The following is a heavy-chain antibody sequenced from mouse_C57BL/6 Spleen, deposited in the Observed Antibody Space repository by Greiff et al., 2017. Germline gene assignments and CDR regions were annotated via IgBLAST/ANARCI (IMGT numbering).Heavy chain of an antibody. V-gene: IGHV1-26*01. CDR1: GYTFTDYY. Sequence: EVKLQQSGPELVKPGASVKISCKASGYTFTDYYMNWVKQSPGKSLEWIGDINPNNGGTSYNQKFKGKATLTVDKSSSTAYMELRSLTSEDAAADYCARVPCYYYGSSYPYWGQGTLVTVSA. D-gene: IGHD1-1*01. CDR3: ARVPCYYYGSSYPY. J-gene: IGHJ3*01. CDR2: INPNNGGT.